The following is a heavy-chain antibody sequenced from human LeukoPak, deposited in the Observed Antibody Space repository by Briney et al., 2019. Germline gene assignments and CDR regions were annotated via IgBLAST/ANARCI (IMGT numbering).Heavy chain of an antibody. D-gene: IGHD2-21*01. CDR1: GFTFSSYA. Sequence: GGSLRLSCAASGFTFSSYAMNCVRQAPGKGLEWVSAISGRGDITYYTDSVKGRFTISRDTSRSTLYLQMSSLRAEDTAVYYCTKDLAFCGGDCYSGADNWGQGAPVTVSS. V-gene: IGHV3-23*01. J-gene: IGHJ4*02. CDR2: ISGRGDIT. CDR3: TKDLAFCGGDCYSGADN.